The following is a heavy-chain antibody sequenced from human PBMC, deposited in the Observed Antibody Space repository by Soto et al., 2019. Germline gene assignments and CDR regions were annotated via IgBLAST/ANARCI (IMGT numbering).Heavy chain of an antibody. CDR3: ASIYDYIWGSYRSDAFDI. V-gene: IGHV3-11*01. Sequence: GGSLRLSCAASGFTFSDYYMSWIRQAPGKGLEWVSYISSSGSTIYYADSVKGRFTISRDNAKNSLYLQMNSLRAEDTAVYYCASIYDYIWGSYRSDAFDIWGQGTMVTVSS. CDR1: GFTFSDYY. CDR2: ISSSGSTI. D-gene: IGHD3-16*02. J-gene: IGHJ3*02.